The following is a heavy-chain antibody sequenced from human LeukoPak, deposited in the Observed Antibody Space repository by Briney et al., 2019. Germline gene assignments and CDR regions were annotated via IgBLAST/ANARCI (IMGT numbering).Heavy chain of an antibody. Sequence: ASVKVSCKASGGTFSSYAISWVRQAPGQGLEWMGGIIPIFGTANYAQKFQGRVTITADESTSTAHMELSSPRSEDTAVYYCARVQRYDFWSGYVYWGQGTLVTVSS. J-gene: IGHJ4*02. CDR2: IIPIFGTA. CDR3: ARVQRYDFWSGYVY. D-gene: IGHD3-3*01. V-gene: IGHV1-69*13. CDR1: GGTFSSYA.